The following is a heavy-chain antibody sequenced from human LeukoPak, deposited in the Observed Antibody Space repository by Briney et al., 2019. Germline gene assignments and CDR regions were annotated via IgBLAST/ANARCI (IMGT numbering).Heavy chain of an antibody. Sequence: GGSLRLSCSASGFTFSSYEMNWVRQAPGKGLEWISYITGSGDTIYYADSVRGRITISRDNAKNSLYLQMNSLRAEDTAVYYCARRPRADRLLHYYYMDVWGTGTTVTISS. CDR2: ITGSGDTI. V-gene: IGHV3-48*03. CDR1: GFTFSSYE. CDR3: ARRPRADRLLHYYYMDV. D-gene: IGHD3-3*01. J-gene: IGHJ6*03.